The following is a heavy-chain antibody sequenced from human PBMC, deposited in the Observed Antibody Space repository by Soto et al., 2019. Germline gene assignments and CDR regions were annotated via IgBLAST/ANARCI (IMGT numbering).Heavy chain of an antibody. J-gene: IGHJ5*02. Sequence: TLSLTCTVSGNSISVHSYYWTWIRQPPGKGLEWIGSSYYSGTTYFNPSLKSRASISVDTSKNEFSLSLSSVTAADTAVYYCTRRYNWNSNYYDPWGPGVLVTVSS. CDR1: GNSISVHSYY. CDR3: TRRYNWNSNYYDP. CDR2: SYYSGTT. D-gene: IGHD1-20*01. V-gene: IGHV4-39*01.